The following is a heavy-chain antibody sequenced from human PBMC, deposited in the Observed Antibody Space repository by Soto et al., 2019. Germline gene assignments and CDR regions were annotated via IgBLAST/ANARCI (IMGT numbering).Heavy chain of an antibody. J-gene: IGHJ4*02. CDR3: ARHFYLSKSYGGPAVDAY. V-gene: IGHV4-39*01. Sequence: SETLSLTCTVSGGSISSSSYYWGWIRQPPGKGLEWIGSIYYSGSTYYNPSLKSRVTISVDTSKNQFSLKLSSVTAADTAVYYCARHFYLSKSYGGPAVDAYSGKGTPVPVSS. CDR1: GGSISSSSYY. D-gene: IGHD1-26*01. CDR2: IYYSGST.